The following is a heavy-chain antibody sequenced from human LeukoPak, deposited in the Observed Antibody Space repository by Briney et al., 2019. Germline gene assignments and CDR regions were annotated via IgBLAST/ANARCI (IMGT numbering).Heavy chain of an antibody. V-gene: IGHV4-59*08. CDR1: GGSINTCY. D-gene: IGHD6-19*01. CDR3: VSLYSSALYSLVG. Sequence: SETLSLTCTVSGGSINTCYWSSSRQPPGKGLEWIGHISYSGTTNYNASLKSRVTISVDTSKNQFSLKLRSVTAADTAVYYCVSLYSSALYSLVGWGQGTLVTVSS. CDR2: ISYSGTT. J-gene: IGHJ4*02.